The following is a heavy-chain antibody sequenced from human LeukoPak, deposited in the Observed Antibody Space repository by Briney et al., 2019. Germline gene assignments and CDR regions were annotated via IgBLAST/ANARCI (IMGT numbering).Heavy chain of an antibody. CDR1: GGSISSSSYY. J-gene: IGHJ3*02. V-gene: IGHV4-39*07. CDR2: IYYSGST. CDR3: ARGAHQDIVVVPAAHDAFDI. Sequence: SETLSLTCTVSGGSISSSSYYWGWIHQPPGKGLEWIGSIYYSGSTYYNPSLKSRVTISVDTSKNQFSLKLSSVTAADTAVYYCARGAHQDIVVVPAAHDAFDIWGQGTMATVSS. D-gene: IGHD2-2*01.